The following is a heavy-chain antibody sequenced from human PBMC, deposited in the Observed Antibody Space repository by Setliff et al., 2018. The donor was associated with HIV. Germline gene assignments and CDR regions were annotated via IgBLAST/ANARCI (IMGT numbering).Heavy chain of an antibody. D-gene: IGHD2-21*02. CDR1: GYSIXRGYY. J-gene: IGHJ6*02. CDR2: IYQSGST. Sequence: SETLSLTCTVSGYSIXRGYYWGGIRQPXGKGLEWMGSIYQSGSTYYNPSLKSRVTISVDTSKNQFSLKLSSVTAADTAVYYXXXXMRGVVVTNMYYYYGMDVWGQGTTVTVSS. V-gene: IGHV4-38-2*02. CDR3: XXXMRGVVVTNMYYYYGMDV.